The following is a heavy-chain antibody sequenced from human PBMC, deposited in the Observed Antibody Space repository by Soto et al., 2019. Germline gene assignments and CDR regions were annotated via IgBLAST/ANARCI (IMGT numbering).Heavy chain of an antibody. D-gene: IGHD3-16*01. CDR2: ISNSGRIT. CDR1: GFIFSDYY. V-gene: IGHV3-11*01. CDR3: AGDHGGGGLTLEY. J-gene: IGHJ4*02. Sequence: QVHLEESGGGLVKPGGSLRLSCTASGFIFSDYYMSWIRQAPGKGLEWVSDISNSGRITHHADSVEGRFTISRDNAKDSLYLQMNRLRTEDSTIYYCAGDHGGGGLTLEYWGQGTLVTVSS.